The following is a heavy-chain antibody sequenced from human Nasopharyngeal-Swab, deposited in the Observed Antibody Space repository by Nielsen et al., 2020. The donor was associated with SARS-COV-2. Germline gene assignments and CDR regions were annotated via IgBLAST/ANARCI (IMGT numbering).Heavy chain of an antibody. D-gene: IGHD2-15*01. CDR3: TRCGGGCYSGRDY. J-gene: IGHJ4*02. CDR1: GFTFSAHY. Sequence: GESLKISCAASGFTFSAHYMDWVRQAPGKGLEWVGRIRSKGNNYATAYSASVKGRFIIFRDDPTNTAYLQMNSLKTEDTAMYYCTRCGGGCYSGRDYWGQGTLVTVSS. CDR2: IRSKGNNYAT. V-gene: IGHV3-73*01.